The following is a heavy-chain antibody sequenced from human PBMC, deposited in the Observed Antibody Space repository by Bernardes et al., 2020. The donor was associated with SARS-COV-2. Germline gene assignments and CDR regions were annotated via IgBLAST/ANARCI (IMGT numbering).Heavy chain of an antibody. V-gene: IGHV3-23*01. Sequence: GYLSPSGAASGFTFSRYAMSWVRPAPGKGLEWVSAISGSGGSTYYADSVKGRFTISRDNSKNTLYLQMNSQRAEDTAVYYCAKREYYDFWSGPIDYWGQGTLVTVSS. CDR3: AKREYYDFWSGPIDY. CDR2: ISGSGGST. J-gene: IGHJ4*02. CDR1: GFTFSRYA. D-gene: IGHD3-3*01.